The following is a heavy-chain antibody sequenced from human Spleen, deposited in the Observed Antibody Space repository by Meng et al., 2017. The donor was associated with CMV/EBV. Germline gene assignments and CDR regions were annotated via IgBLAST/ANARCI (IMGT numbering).Heavy chain of an antibody. D-gene: IGHD5-12*01. V-gene: IGHV1-8*01. CDR3: ARVGGGYSGYDWVY. CDR2: VNPDNGNT. Sequence: QVQLVQSGSEVKSPAAAVKVSCKASGYTFTSYDINWVRQATGQGLEWMGWVNPDNGNTGYAQKFQDRVTVTADTSISTAYMELSSLTSEDTAVYYCARVGGGYSGYDWVYGGQGTLVTVSS. J-gene: IGHJ4*02. CDR1: GYTFTSYD.